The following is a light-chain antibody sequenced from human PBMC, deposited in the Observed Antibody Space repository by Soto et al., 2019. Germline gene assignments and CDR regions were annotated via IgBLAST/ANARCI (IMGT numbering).Light chain of an antibody. V-gene: IGKV3-15*01. CDR3: QQYNNWAPWT. CDR1: QSVSSN. CDR2: GAS. J-gene: IGKJ1*01. Sequence: EIVMTQSPATLSVSPGERATLSCRASQSVSSNLAWYQQNPGQAPRLLIYGASTSATGIPARFSGSGSGTEFTLTISSLQSEDFAVYYCQQYNNWAPWTYGQGTKLEIK.